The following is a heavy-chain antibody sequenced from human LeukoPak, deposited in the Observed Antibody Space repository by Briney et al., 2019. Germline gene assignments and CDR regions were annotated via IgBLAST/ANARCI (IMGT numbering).Heavy chain of an antibody. CDR3: ARHPPDFWSGNYYYYMDV. V-gene: IGHV5-51*01. J-gene: IGHJ6*03. CDR2: IYPGDSDT. D-gene: IGHD3-3*01. Sequence: GESLKISCKGSGYSFTSYWIGWVRQMPGKGLEWMGIIYPGDSDTRYSPSFQGQVTISADKSISTACLQWSSLKASDTAMYYCARHPPDFWSGNYYYYMDVWGKGTTVTVSS. CDR1: GYSFTSYW.